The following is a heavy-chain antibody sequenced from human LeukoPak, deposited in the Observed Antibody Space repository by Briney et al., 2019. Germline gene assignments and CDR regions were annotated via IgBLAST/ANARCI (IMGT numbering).Heavy chain of an antibody. V-gene: IGHV3-30*03. CDR2: ISYDGSNK. D-gene: IGHD3-22*01. J-gene: IGHJ4*02. Sequence: GGSLRLSCAAFGFTFSSYGMHWVRQAPGKGLEWVAVISYDGSNKYYADSVKGRFTISRDNSKNTLYLQMNSLRAEDTAVYYCARLLPSYYFDYWGQGTLVTVSS. CDR1: GFTFSSYG. CDR3: ARLLPSYYFDY.